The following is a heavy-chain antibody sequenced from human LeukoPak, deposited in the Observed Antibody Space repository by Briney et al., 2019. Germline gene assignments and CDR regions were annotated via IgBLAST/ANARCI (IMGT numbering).Heavy chain of an antibody. CDR1: GFTFNSYA. V-gene: IGHV3-30-3*01. Sequence: PGRSLRLSCAASGFTFNSYAMHWVRQAPGKGLEWVAVISYDGSNKYYADSVKGRFTISRDNSKNTLYLQMNSLRAEDTAVYYCARDSYYYDSSGYSVEGYWGQGTLVTVSS. CDR2: ISYDGSNK. CDR3: ARDSYYYDSSGYSVEGY. J-gene: IGHJ4*02. D-gene: IGHD3-22*01.